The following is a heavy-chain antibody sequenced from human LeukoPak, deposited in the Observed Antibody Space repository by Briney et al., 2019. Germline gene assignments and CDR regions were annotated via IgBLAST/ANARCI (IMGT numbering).Heavy chain of an antibody. CDR1: GFTFNTYT. V-gene: IGHV3-30*02. CDR3: AKNYDYVWGSYRFGHYYYYMGV. D-gene: IGHD3-16*02. Sequence: GGSLRLSCAASGFTFNTYTMNWVRQAPGKGLEWVAFIRYDGSNKYYADSVKGRFTISRDNSKNTLYLQMNSLRAEDTAVYYCAKNYDYVWGSYRFGHYYYYMGVWGKGTTVTISS. CDR2: IRYDGSNK. J-gene: IGHJ6*03.